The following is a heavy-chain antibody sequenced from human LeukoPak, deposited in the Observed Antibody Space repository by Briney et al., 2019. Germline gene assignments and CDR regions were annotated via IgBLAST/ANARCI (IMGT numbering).Heavy chain of an antibody. Sequence: GGSPRLSCAASGFIFSTYAMTWVRQAPGKGLEWVSSLSGSGDSTYYADSVRGRFTISRDNSNNTLHLQMDSLRAEDTAVYYCAKDRRVGVTPCFDYWGQGALVTVSS. CDR2: LSGSGDST. CDR1: GFIFSTYA. CDR3: AKDRRVGVTPCFDY. J-gene: IGHJ4*02. D-gene: IGHD1-26*01. V-gene: IGHV3-23*01.